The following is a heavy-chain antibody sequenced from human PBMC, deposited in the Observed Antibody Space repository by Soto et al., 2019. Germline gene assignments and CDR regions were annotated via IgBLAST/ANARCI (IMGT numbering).Heavy chain of an antibody. CDR3: ARVGHLVVVAATQVFDY. J-gene: IGHJ4*02. D-gene: IGHD2-15*01. CDR1: GGSFSGYY. Sequence: SETLSLTCAVYGGSFSGYYWSWIRQPPGKGLEWIGEINHSGSTNYNPSLKSRVTISVDTSKNQFSLKLSSVTAADTAVYYCARVGHLVVVAATQVFDYLGQGNLVTVS. CDR2: INHSGST. V-gene: IGHV4-34*01.